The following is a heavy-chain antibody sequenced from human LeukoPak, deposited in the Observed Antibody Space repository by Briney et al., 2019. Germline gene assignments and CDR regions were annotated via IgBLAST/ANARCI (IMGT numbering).Heavy chain of an antibody. CDR3: ARQAQGAGQGLQVY. Sequence: ASETLSLTCAVYGGSFSGYYWSWIRQPPGKGLGWIGEINHSGSTNYNPSLTSRVTISVDTSKNQFSLKLSSVTAADTAVYYCARQAQGAGQGLQVYWGQGTLVTVSS. CDR2: INHSGST. CDR1: GGSFSGYY. V-gene: IGHV4-34*01. D-gene: IGHD6-19*01. J-gene: IGHJ4*02.